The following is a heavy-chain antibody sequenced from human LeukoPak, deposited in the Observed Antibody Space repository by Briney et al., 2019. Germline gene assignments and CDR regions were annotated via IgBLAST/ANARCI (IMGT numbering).Heavy chain of an antibody. Sequence: SETLSLTCSVSGVSITTYFWIWIRQPPGKGLEWIGYISYSGSTNNHPSLKSRVTTSLDTSKNQFSLKLTSVTAADSAVYYCAGSSGWSGVLDYWGQGALVTVSS. V-gene: IGHV4-59*01. CDR1: GVSITTYF. CDR3: AGSSGWSGVLDY. J-gene: IGHJ4*02. D-gene: IGHD6-19*01. CDR2: ISYSGST.